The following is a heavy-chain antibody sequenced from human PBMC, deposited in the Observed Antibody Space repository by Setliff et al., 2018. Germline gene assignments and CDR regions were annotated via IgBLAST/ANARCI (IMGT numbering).Heavy chain of an antibody. Sequence: SVKVSCKASGGSFSNYTIIWVRQAPGQGPEWMGGIIPIYGSTNNAEKFQGRVTFSADESMSTVYMELSSLTSADTALYYCARDALYDSNDRNSYYGNWLDPWGQGTLVTVSS. J-gene: IGHJ5*02. CDR3: ARDALYDSNDRNSYYGNWLDP. V-gene: IGHV1-69*13. D-gene: IGHD3-22*01. CDR2: IIPIYGST. CDR1: GGSFSNYT.